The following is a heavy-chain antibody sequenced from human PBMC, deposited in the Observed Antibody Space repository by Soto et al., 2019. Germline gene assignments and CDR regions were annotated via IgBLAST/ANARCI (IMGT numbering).Heavy chain of an antibody. Sequence: GSLRLSCAASGFTFIDYYMSCILESPVKGLEWVSYISSSGSTIYYADSVKGRFTISRDNAKNSLYLQMNSLRAEDTAVYYCARGYVSSWPYFDYWGQGTLVTVSS. D-gene: IGHD6-13*01. V-gene: IGHV3-11*01. CDR1: GFTFIDYY. J-gene: IGHJ4*02. CDR2: ISSSGSTI. CDR3: ARGYVSSWPYFDY.